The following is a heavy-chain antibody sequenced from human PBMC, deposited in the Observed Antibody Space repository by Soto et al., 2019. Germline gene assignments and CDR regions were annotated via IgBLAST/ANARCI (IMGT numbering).Heavy chain of an antibody. D-gene: IGHD6-13*01. V-gene: IGHV3-21*01. CDR3: ARDLISSRLVDY. CDR2: ISSSSSYI. J-gene: IGHJ4*02. CDR1: GFTFSSYS. Sequence: GGSLRLSCAASGFTFSSYSMNWVRHAPGNGLEWVSSISSSSSYIYYADSVKGRFTISRDNAKNSLYLQMNSLRAEDTVVYYCARDLISSRLVDYWGQGTLVTVSS.